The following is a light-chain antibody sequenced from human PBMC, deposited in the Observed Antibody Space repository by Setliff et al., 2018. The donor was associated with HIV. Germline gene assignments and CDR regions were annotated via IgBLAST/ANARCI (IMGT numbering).Light chain of an antibody. CDR2: QAT. J-gene: IGLJ1*01. CDR3: CSNTGSNTYV. V-gene: IGLV2-23*01. Sequence: QSALAQPASVSGSPGQSITISCTGTSSDIGRYNLVSWYQQYPGKAPTLMIYQATKRPSGVSNRFSGSKSGNTASLTISGLQAEDEADYYCCSNTGSNTYVFGTGTKV. CDR1: SSDIGRYNL.